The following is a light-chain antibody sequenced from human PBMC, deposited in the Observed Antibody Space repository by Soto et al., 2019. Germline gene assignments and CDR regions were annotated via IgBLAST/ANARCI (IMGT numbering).Light chain of an antibody. CDR2: LNSDGSH. J-gene: IGLJ2*01. Sequence: QAVVTQSPSASASLGASVKLTCTLSTGHSSYAIAWHQQQPEKGPRYLMKLNSDGSHSKGDGIPDRFSGSRSGAERYLTISSLQSEDEADYYCQTWDTGIVVFGGGTKLTVL. V-gene: IGLV4-69*01. CDR1: TGHSSYA. CDR3: QTWDTGIVV.